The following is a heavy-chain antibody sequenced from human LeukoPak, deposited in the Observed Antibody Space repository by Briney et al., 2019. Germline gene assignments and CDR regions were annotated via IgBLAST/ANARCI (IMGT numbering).Heavy chain of an antibody. Sequence: ASVKVSCKASGYTFTSYGISWVRQAPGQGLEWMGWISAYNGNTNYAQKLQGRVTMTTDTSTSTAYMELRSLRSDDTAVYYCARDASWELPTVFDYWGQGTLVTVSS. D-gene: IGHD1-26*01. J-gene: IGHJ4*02. CDR1: GYTFTSYG. CDR2: ISAYNGNT. V-gene: IGHV1-18*01. CDR3: ARDASWELPTVFDY.